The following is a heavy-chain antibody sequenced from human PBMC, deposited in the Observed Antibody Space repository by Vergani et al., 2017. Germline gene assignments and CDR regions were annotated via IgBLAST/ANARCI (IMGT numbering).Heavy chain of an antibody. CDR2: ISSNGGST. Sequence: EVQLLESGGGLVQPGGSLRLSCSASGFTFSSYAMHWVRQAPGKGLEYVSAISSNGGSTYYADSVKGRFTISRDNSKNTLYLQMSSLRAEDTAVYYCVKEGAVVTPAYYYFDYWGQGTLVTVSS. J-gene: IGHJ4*02. CDR3: VKEGAVVTPAYYYFDY. V-gene: IGHV3-64D*06. D-gene: IGHD4-23*01. CDR1: GFTFSSYA.